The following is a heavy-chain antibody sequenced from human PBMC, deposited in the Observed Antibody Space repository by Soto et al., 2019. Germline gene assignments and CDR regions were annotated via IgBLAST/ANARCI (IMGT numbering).Heavy chain of an antibody. CDR3: AAVPYYYDSSAYYFDY. V-gene: IGHV1-58*01. CDR2: IVVGSGNT. D-gene: IGHD3-22*01. Sequence: GASVKVSCKASGFTFTSSAVQWVLQARGQRLEWIGWIVVGSGNTNYAQKFQERVTITRDMSTSTAYMQLSSLRSEDTAVYYCAAVPYYYDSSAYYFDYWGQGTLVTVSS. CDR1: GFTFTSSA. J-gene: IGHJ4*02.